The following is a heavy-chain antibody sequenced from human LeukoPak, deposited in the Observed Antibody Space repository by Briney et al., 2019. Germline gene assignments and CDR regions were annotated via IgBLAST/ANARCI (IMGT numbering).Heavy chain of an antibody. J-gene: IGHJ4*02. CDR3: ARHVGSPWCASCYYIDY. V-gene: IGHV4-39*01. CDR2: IYYSGST. D-gene: IGHD2-2*01. Sequence: PSETLSLTCTVSGGSINSSTYYWGWIRQPPGKGLEWIGSIYYSGSTYYNPSLRSRVTISADTAKNQFSLKLSSVTAADTAVYSCARHVGSPWCASCYYIDYWGQGTLVTVSS. CDR1: GGSINSSTYY.